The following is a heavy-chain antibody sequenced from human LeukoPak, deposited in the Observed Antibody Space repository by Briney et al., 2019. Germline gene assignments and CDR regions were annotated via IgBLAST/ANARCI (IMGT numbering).Heavy chain of an antibody. CDR2: VYNSGDT. CDR1: GGSTSSDY. V-gene: IGHV4-59*08. D-gene: IGHD3-16*01. Sequence: SETLSLTCTVSGGSTSSDYWSWIRQSPGKGLEWVGYVYNSGDTGKNPSLKSRVTILLDTSRSQCSLKLTSVSAADTAVYYCARLKLGAYFDLWGRGTLVTVSS. J-gene: IGHJ2*01. CDR3: ARLKLGAYFDL.